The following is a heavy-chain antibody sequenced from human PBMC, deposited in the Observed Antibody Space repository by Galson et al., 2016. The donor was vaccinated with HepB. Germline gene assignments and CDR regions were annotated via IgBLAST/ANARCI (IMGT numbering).Heavy chain of an antibody. CDR2: TYFTSKWFN. CDR1: GDSVSSKSAG. Sequence: CATSGDSVSSKSAGWNWIRQSPSRGLEWLGRTYFTSKWFNDYAISMKSRISISPDISKNQFSLHLNSVTPEDTAIYYCARGLIRLKYFDSWGQGTLVTVSS. CDR3: ARGLIRLKYFDS. D-gene: IGHD3-16*01. V-gene: IGHV6-1*01. J-gene: IGHJ4*02.